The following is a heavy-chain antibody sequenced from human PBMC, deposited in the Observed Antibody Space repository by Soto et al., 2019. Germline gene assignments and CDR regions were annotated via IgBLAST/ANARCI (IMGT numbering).Heavy chain of an antibody. CDR2: ISGSGGST. V-gene: IGHV3-23*01. Sequence: GGSLRLSCAASGFTFSSHAMSWVRQAPGKGLEWVSAISGSGGSTYYADSVKGRFTISRDNSKNTLYLQMNSLRAEDTAVYYCAKDEGGAQQWPTEYFQHWGQGTLVTVSS. CDR3: AKDEGGAQQWPTEYFQH. J-gene: IGHJ1*01. D-gene: IGHD6-19*01. CDR1: GFTFSSHA.